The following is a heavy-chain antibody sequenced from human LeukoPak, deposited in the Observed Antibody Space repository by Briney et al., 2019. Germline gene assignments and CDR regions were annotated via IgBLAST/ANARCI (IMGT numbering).Heavy chain of an antibody. CDR1: GYTFTSYD. Sequence: GASVTVSCKASGYTFTSYDIKWVRQATGQGLEWMGWMNPNSGNTGYAQKFQGRVTMTRNTSISTAYMELSSLRSEDTAVYYCAVSSGWYTEYFQHWGQGTLVTVSS. D-gene: IGHD6-19*01. CDR2: MNPNSGNT. V-gene: IGHV1-8*01. J-gene: IGHJ1*01. CDR3: AVSSGWYTEYFQH.